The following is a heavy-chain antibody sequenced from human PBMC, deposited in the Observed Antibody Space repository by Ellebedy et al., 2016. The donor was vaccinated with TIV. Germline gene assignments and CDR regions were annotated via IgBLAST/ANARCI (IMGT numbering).Heavy chain of an antibody. CDR1: GFTFTSFG. Sequence: ASVKVSCKASGFTFTSFGISWVRQAPGHGLEWMGWISVYNGDTKYAQKVQGRVTMTTDTSTATAYMELRSLKSDATAVYYCARVGWGYSGGEEYWGQGALVIVSS. CDR2: ISVYNGDT. CDR3: ARVGWGYSGGEEY. J-gene: IGHJ4*02. D-gene: IGHD5-12*01. V-gene: IGHV1-18*01.